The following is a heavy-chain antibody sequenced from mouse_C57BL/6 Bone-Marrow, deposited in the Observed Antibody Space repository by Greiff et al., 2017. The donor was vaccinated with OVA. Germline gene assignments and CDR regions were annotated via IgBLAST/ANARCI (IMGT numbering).Heavy chain of an antibody. Sequence: EVHLVESGGGLVQPGDSLSLSCAASGFTFTNYYMSWVRQPPGKALEWLAFIRNKPNGSTTEYSASVKGRFTISRDNSQSILYLQMKARRAEDSATDYWARYKGRVAGDYGDDWGQGTALTVSA. J-gene: IGHJ2*01. V-gene: IGHV7-3*01. CDR3: ARYKGRVAGDYGDD. CDR2: IRNKPNGSTT. D-gene: IGHD1-1*01. CDR1: GFTFTNYY.